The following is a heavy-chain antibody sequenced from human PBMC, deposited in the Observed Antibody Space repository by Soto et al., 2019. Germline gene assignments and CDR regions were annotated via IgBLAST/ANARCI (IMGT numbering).Heavy chain of an antibody. Sequence: QVQLQQSGPGLVKPSQILSLTCAISGDSVSSNSVTWNWIRQSPSRGLEWLGRTYYRSKWYYDYAVSVTSQVPINPDTSKNQFSLQLNSVTPDDTAVYYCARLIGNSWFPGWGQGTLVIVSS. D-gene: IGHD6-13*01. CDR2: TYYRSKWYY. CDR1: GDSVSSNSVT. V-gene: IGHV6-1*01. CDR3: ARLIGNSWFPG. J-gene: IGHJ4*02.